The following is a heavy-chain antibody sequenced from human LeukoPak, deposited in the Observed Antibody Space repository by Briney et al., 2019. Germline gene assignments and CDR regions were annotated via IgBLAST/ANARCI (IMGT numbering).Heavy chain of an antibody. V-gene: IGHV4-31*03. CDR3: AITSYYFGSSAYFPG. J-gene: IGHJ4*02. CDR1: GGSISSGGYY. Sequence: SETLSLTCTVSGGSISSGGYYWSWIRQHPGKGLEWIGYIYYSGGTYYNPSLKSRVTISVDTSKNQFSLKLNSVTAADTAVYYCAITSYYFGSSAYFPGWGQGTLVTVSS. D-gene: IGHD3-22*01. CDR2: IYYSGGT.